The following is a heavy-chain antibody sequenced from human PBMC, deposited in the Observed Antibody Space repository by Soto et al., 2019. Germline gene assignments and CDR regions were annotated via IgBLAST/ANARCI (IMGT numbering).Heavy chain of an antibody. V-gene: IGHV3-30*14. D-gene: IGHD6-13*01. CDR3: ARRGYGSRWPNVYMDV. CDR2: ISYDGSNK. CDR1: GFTFSSYA. Sequence: PGGSLRLSCAASGFTFSSYAMHWVRQAPGKGLEWVAVISYDGSNKYYAKSVKGRFTISRDNSENTLYLQMGSLRAEDMALYYCARRGYGSRWPNVYMDVWGKGTTVTVSS. J-gene: IGHJ6*03.